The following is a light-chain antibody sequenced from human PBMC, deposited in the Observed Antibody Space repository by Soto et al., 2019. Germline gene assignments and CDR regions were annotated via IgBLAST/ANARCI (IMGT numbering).Light chain of an antibody. V-gene: IGLV1-51*01. CDR1: SSNIGRNF. J-gene: IGLJ2*01. CDR3: GAWDSSPSVVL. CDR2: DNN. Sequence: QSVLTQPPSVSAAPGQKVTISCSGSSSNIGRNFVSWYQQLPGTAPKLLIYDNNKRPSGIPDRFSGSKSGTSATLGITGLQTGDEADYYCGAWDSSPSVVLFGGGTKLTVL.